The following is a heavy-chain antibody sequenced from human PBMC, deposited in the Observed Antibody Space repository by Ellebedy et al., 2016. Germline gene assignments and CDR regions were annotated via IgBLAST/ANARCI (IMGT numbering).Heavy chain of an antibody. J-gene: IGHJ4*02. D-gene: IGHD1-26*01. V-gene: IGHV3-30*03. CDR3: ARGVEAGSLL. CDR1: GFTFSSYG. CDR2: ISYDGSNK. Sequence: GESLKISCAASGFTFSSYGMHWVRQAPGKGLEWVAVISYDGSNKYYADSVKGRFTISRDNSKNTLYLQMNSLRAEDTAVYYCARGVEAGSLLWGQGTLVTVSS.